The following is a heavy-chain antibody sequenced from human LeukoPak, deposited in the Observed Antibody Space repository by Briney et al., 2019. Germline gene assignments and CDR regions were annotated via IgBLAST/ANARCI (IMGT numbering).Heavy chain of an antibody. Sequence: PGGSLRLSCAASGFTFDDYTMHWVRQAPGKGLEWVSLISWDGGSTYYADSVQGRFTISRDNSKNTLYLQMNSLRVEDTAIYFCARGQQGDYWGQGALVTVSS. CDR1: GFTFDDYT. V-gene: IGHV3-43*01. J-gene: IGHJ4*02. CDR3: ARGQQGDY. CDR2: ISWDGGST.